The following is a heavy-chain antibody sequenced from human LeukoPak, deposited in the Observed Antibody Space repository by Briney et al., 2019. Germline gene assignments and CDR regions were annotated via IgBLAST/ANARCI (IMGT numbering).Heavy chain of an antibody. D-gene: IGHD6-13*01. Sequence: GGSLRLSCSASGFTFSYYAMHWVRQAPGQGPGYVSAINSNGGSTYYADSVKGRFTISRDNSKNTLYLQMSSLRTEDTAVYYCAITAANRDFDYWGQGTLVTVSS. CDR3: AITAANRDFDY. J-gene: IGHJ4*02. CDR1: GFTFSYYA. CDR2: INSNGGST. V-gene: IGHV3-64*04.